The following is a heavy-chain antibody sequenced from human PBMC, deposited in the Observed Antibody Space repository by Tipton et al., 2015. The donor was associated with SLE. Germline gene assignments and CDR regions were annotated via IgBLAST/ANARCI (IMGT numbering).Heavy chain of an antibody. V-gene: IGHV6-1*01. D-gene: IGHD2-15*01. Sequence: GLVKPSQTLSLTCAISGDSISSNSAAWSWIRQSPSRGLEWLGRTYYRSRWYRDYAVSVKSRITIDPDTSKNQFSVQLNYVTPEDTAMYYCTRDSSLSTGGDYFDYRGQGTLVTVSS. CDR1: GDSISSNSAA. CDR3: TRDSSLSTGGDYFDY. CDR2: TYYRSRWYR. J-gene: IGHJ4*02.